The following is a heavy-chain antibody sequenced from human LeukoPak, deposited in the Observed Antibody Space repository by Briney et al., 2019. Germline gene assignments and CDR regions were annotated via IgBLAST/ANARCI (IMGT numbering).Heavy chain of an antibody. V-gene: IGHV3-48*03. CDR3: AELGITMIGGV. Sequence: GGSLRLSCAASGFTFSSYEMNWVRKAPGKGLERVSYISSSGSTIYYADSVKGRFTISRDNAKNSLYLQMSSLRAEDTAVYYCAELGITMIGGVWGKGTTVTISS. CDR2: ISSSGSTI. CDR1: GFTFSSYE. J-gene: IGHJ6*04. D-gene: IGHD3-10*02.